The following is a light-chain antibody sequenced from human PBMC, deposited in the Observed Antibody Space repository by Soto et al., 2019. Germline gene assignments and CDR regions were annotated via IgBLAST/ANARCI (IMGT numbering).Light chain of an antibody. J-gene: IGKJ4*01. CDR2: DAS. Sequence: EVFLTQSPDTLSLSPGERATLSFMASQSVSINLAWYRQKPGQAPRLLIYDASNRATGIPARFSGSGSGTDFTLTISSLEPEDFGVYYCQQRSNWPPVTFGGGTKVDI. V-gene: IGKV3-11*01. CDR3: QQRSNWPPVT. CDR1: QSVSIN.